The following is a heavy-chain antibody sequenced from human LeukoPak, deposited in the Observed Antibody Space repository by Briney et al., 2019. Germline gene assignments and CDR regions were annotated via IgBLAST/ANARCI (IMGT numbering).Heavy chain of an antibody. D-gene: IGHD6-13*01. J-gene: IGHJ6*02. V-gene: IGHV4-59*01. Sequence: SETLSLTCTVSGGSISSYYWSWIRQPPGKGLEWIGYIYYSGSTNYNPSLKSRVTISVDTSKNQFSLKLSSVTAADTAVYYCARDRRAYSSSWYYYYYGMDVWGQGTTVTVSS. CDR1: GGSISSYY. CDR3: ARDRRAYSSSWYYYYYGMDV. CDR2: IYYSGST.